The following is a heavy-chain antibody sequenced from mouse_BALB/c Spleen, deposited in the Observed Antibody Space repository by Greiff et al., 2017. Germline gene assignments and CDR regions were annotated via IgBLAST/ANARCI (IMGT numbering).Heavy chain of an antibody. J-gene: IGHJ3*01. CDR1: GFTFSNYW. V-gene: IGHV6-6*02. CDR3: TMITTTWFAY. CDR2: IRLKSNNYAT. Sequence: EVMLVESGGGLVQPGGSMKLSCVASGFTFSNYWMNWVRQSPEKGLEWVAEIRLKSNNYATHYAESVKGRFTISRDDSKSSVYLQMNNLRAEDTGIYYCTMITTTWFAYWGQGTLVTVSA. D-gene: IGHD2-4*01.